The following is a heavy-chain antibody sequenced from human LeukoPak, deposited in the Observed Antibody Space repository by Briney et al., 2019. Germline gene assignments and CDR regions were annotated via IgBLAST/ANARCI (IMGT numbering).Heavy chain of an antibody. CDR3: ARAFGVATTYYYYYYGTDV. J-gene: IGHJ6*02. CDR2: IIPIFGTA. CDR1: GGTFSSYA. D-gene: IGHD3-3*01. V-gene: IGHV1-69*13. Sequence: SVKVSCKASGGTFSSYAISWVRQAPGQGLEWMGGIIPIFGTANYAQKFQGRVTITADESTSTAYMELSSLRSEDTAVYYCARAFGVATTYYYYYYGTDVWGQGTTVTVSS.